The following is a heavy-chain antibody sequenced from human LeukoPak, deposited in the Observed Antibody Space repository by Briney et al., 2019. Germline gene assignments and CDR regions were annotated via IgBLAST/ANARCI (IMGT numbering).Heavy chain of an antibody. Sequence: PGGSLRLSCAASGFTLDDYAMHWVRQAPGKGLEWVSGISWNSGSIGYADSVKGRFTISRDNAKNSLYLQMNSLRAEGTALYYCAKDLLWFGEQYYYYGMDVWGQGTTVTVSS. D-gene: IGHD3-10*01. CDR3: AKDLLWFGEQYYYYGMDV. J-gene: IGHJ6*02. CDR1: GFTLDDYA. CDR2: ISWNSGSI. V-gene: IGHV3-9*01.